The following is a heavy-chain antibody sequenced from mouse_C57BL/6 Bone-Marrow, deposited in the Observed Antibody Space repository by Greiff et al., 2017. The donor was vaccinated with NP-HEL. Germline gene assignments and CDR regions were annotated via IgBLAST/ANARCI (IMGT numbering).Heavy chain of an antibody. Sequence: VQGVESGAELVRPGASVKLSCKASGYTFTDYYINWVKQRPGQGLEWIARIYPGSGNTYYNEKFKGKATLTAEKSSSTAYMQLSSLTSEDSAVYFCARSGGFYYYGSSSWFAYWGQGTLVTVSA. CDR2: IYPGSGNT. CDR3: ARSGGFYYYGSSSWFAY. D-gene: IGHD1-1*01. J-gene: IGHJ3*01. CDR1: GYTFTDYY. V-gene: IGHV1-76*01.